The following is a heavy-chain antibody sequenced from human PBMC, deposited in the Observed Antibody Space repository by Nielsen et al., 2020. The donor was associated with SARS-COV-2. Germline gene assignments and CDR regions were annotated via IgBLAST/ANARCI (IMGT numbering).Heavy chain of an antibody. Sequence: GESLKISCQGSGYSFTSYWIGWVRQMPGKGLEWMGIIYPGDSDTRYSPSFQGQVAISADKSISTAYLQWSSLKASDTAMYYCARAYSSSSRPGNWFDPWGQGTLVTVSS. CDR1: GYSFTSYW. V-gene: IGHV5-51*01. D-gene: IGHD6-6*01. CDR3: ARAYSSSSRPGNWFDP. CDR2: IYPGDSDT. J-gene: IGHJ5*02.